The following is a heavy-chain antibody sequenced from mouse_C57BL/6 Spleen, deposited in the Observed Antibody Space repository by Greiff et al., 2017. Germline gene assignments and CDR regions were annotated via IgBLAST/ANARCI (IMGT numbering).Heavy chain of an antibody. Sequence: QVQLQQPGAELVRPGTSVKLSCKASGYTFTSYWMHWVQQRPGQGLEWIGLIDPSDSYTNYNQKFKGKGTLTVDTSSSTAYMQLSSLTSEDSAVYYCARAGRGAMDYWGQGTSVTVSS. CDR3: ARAGRGAMDY. CDR2: IDPSDSYT. CDR1: GYTFTSYW. V-gene: IGHV1-59*01. J-gene: IGHJ4*01.